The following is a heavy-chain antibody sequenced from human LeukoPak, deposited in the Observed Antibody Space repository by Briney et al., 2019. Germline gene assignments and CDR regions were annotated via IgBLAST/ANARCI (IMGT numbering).Heavy chain of an antibody. Sequence: SETLSLTCTVSGGSISSYYWSWIRQPPGKGLERIGYIYYSGSTNYNPSLKSRVTISVGTSKNQFSLKLSSVTAADTAVYYCARGFYDSRDYYFDYWGQGTLVPVSS. CDR2: IYYSGST. V-gene: IGHV4-59*01. CDR1: GGSISSYY. J-gene: IGHJ4*02. D-gene: IGHD3-22*01. CDR3: ARGFYDSRDYYFDY.